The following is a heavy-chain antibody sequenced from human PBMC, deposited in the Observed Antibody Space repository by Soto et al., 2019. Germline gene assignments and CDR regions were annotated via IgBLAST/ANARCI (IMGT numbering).Heavy chain of an antibody. CDR1: GYTFTSYY. V-gene: IGHV1-46*03. CDR3: ARVGYSSSWSSMYYYYGMDV. CDR2: INPSGGST. J-gene: IGHJ6*02. Sequence: GASVKVSCKASGYTFTSYYMHWVRQAPGQGLEWMGIINPSGGSTSYAQKFQGRVTMTRDTSTSTVYMELSSLRSEDTAVYYCARVGYSSSWSSMYYYYGMDVWGQGTTVTVSS. D-gene: IGHD6-13*01.